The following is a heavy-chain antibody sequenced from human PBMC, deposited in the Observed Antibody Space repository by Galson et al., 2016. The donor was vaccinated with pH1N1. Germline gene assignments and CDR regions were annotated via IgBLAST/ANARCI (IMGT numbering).Heavy chain of an antibody. CDR1: GFSLDTSGVG. CDR2: ICWNDEK. CDR3: AHRRSPYVDFCGGPNWFDS. D-gene: IGHD3-3*01. V-gene: IGHV2-5*01. Sequence: PALVKPTQTLTLTCTVSGFSLDTSGVGVGWIRQPPGKALEWLGDICWNDEKRYSPSLRNSLTITKDASKNQVVSTMTNVDPVHTATYCCAHRRSPYVDFCGGPNWFDSWGQGTLVIVSS. J-gene: IGHJ5*01.